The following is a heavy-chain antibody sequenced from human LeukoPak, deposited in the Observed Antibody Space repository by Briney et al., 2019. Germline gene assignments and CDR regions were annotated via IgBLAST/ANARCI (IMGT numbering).Heavy chain of an antibody. J-gene: IGHJ2*01. V-gene: IGHV4-59*01. Sequence: PSETLSLTCTVSGGSISSYYWSWIRQPPGKGLEWIGYIYYSGSTNYNPSLKSRVTISVDTSKNQFSLKLSSVTAADTAVYYWASRYCGGDFDSGPHWYFDLWGRGTLVTVSS. D-gene: IGHD2-21*02. CDR2: IYYSGST. CDR3: ASRYCGGDFDSGPHWYFDL. CDR1: GGSISSYY.